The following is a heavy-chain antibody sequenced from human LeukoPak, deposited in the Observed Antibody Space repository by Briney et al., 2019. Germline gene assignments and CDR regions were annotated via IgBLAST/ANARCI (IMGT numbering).Heavy chain of an antibody. CDR2: IYPGDSDT. J-gene: IGHJ4*02. CDR3: ARPGYYDSSGYYPFDY. Sequence: GESLKISCKGSGYSFTSYWIGWLRQMPGKGLEWMGIIYPGDSDTRYSPSFQGQVTISADKSISTAYLQWSSLKASDTAMYYCARPGYYDSSGYYPFDYWGQGTLVTVSS. CDR1: GYSFTSYW. D-gene: IGHD3-22*01. V-gene: IGHV5-51*01.